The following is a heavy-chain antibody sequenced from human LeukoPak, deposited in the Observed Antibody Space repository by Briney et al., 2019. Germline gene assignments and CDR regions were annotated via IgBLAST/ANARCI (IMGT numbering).Heavy chain of an antibody. V-gene: IGHV3-23*01. J-gene: IGHJ4*02. D-gene: IGHD3-9*01. CDR2: IIGSGDST. CDR3: AKWGDYDILTGYYVSDF. CDR1: GCTFSSYS. Sequence: GGSLRLSCAASGCTFSSYSLNRFRQAPGEGLLEVSAIIGSGDSTYYDASVKGRLTISGDNSKNTLYVEMNTLRAEDTAVYYCAKWGDYDILTGYYVSDFGGEGTLVTVPS.